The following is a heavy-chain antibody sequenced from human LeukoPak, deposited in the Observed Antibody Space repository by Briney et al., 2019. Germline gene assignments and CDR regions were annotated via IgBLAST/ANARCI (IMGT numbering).Heavy chain of an antibody. CDR2: ISGSGGST. CDR3: AKDLYYCSGGSCYSGGYSYGFDY. J-gene: IGHJ4*02. D-gene: IGHD2-15*01. V-gene: IGHV3-23*01. Sequence: GGSLRLSCAASGFTFSSYGMSWVRQAPGKGLEWVSAISGSGGSTYYADSVKGRFTISRDNSKNTLYLQMNSLRAEDTAVYYCAKDLYYCSGGSCYSGGYSYGFDYWGQGTLVTVSS. CDR1: GFTFSSYG.